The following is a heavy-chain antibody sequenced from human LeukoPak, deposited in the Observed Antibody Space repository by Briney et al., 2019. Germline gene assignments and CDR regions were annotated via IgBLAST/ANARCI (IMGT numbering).Heavy chain of an antibody. D-gene: IGHD3-10*01. CDR2: IIPILGIA. CDR1: GGTFSSYA. Sequence: ASVKVSCTASGGTFSSYAISWVRQAPGQGLEWMGRIIPILGIANYAQKFQGRVTITADKSTSTAYMELSSLRSEDTAVYYCARDPGRWRVVNWFDPWGQGTLVTVSS. V-gene: IGHV1-69*04. CDR3: ARDPGRWRVVNWFDP. J-gene: IGHJ5*02.